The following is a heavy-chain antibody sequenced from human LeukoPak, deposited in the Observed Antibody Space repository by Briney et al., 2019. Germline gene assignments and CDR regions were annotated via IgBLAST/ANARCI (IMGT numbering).Heavy chain of an antibody. CDR2: IKQDGSEK. J-gene: IGHJ4*02. CDR1: GFTFSNYW. D-gene: IGHD1-26*01. Sequence: GGSLRLSCPASGFTFSNYWMNWVRQAPGKGLEWVANIKQDGSEKYYVDSVKGRFTISRDNAKNSLYVQMNSLRAEDSAVYYCARGSSGSYDFWGQGTLVTVSS. V-gene: IGHV3-7*05. CDR3: ARGSSGSYDF.